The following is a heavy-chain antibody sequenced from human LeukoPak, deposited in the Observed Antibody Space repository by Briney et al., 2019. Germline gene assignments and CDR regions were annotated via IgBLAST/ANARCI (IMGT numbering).Heavy chain of an antibody. D-gene: IGHD3-22*01. CDR2: IKQDGSEK. Sequence: PGGSLRLSCTTSGFTFGDFAMSWFRQAPGKGLEWVANIKQDGSEKYYVDSVKGRFTISRDNAKNSLYLQMNSLRAEDTAVYYCARVLGDDSSGLLLVHFDYWGQGTLVTVSS. J-gene: IGHJ4*02. CDR1: GFTFGDFA. CDR3: ARVLGDDSSGLLLVHFDY. V-gene: IGHV3-7*01.